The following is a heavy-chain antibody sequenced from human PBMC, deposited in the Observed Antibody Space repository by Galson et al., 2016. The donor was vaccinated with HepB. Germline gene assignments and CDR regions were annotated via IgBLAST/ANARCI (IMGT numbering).Heavy chain of an antibody. D-gene: IGHD3-10*01. CDR2: ISNSGNYI. J-gene: IGHJ4*02. CDR1: GFSFSSYG. CDR3: ARDGLLWFGELLGSGNYFDY. Sequence: SLRLSCAASGFSFSSYGMHWVRQAPGKGLEWVSSISNSGNYIYYADSVQGRFAISRDNAENSMYLQMNSLGAEDTAVYYCARDGLLWFGELLGSGNYFDYWGQGTLVTVSS. V-gene: IGHV3-21*01.